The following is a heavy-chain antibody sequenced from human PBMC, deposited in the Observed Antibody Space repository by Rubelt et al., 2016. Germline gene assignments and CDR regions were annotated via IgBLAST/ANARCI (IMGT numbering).Heavy chain of an antibody. CDR2: ISDSGGST. CDR3: AKDGRVESSGYGLPDYFDY. Sequence: VQLVESGGGVVQPGGSLKLSCATSGFTFSNYGWHWVRQAPGKGLEWVSAISDSGGSTYYADSVKGRFTISRDNSKNTLYLQMNSLRAEDTAVYYCAKDGRVESSGYGLPDYFDYWGQGTLVTVSS. D-gene: IGHD6-19*01. J-gene: IGHJ4*02. CDR1: GFTFSNYG. V-gene: IGHV3-23*04.